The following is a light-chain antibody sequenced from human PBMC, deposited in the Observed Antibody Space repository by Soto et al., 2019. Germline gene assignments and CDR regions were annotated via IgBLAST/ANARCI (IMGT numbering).Light chain of an antibody. Sequence: DIQMTQSPSSLSASVGDRVTITCRASQGIGSYLAWYQHKPGKVPKLLIHGASTLQSGVPSRFSGSGSWTEFTLTISSLQPEDVATYYCQKYNSAPRTFGQGPKVEIK. J-gene: IGKJ1*01. CDR2: GAS. CDR1: QGIGSY. V-gene: IGKV1-27*01. CDR3: QKYNSAPRT.